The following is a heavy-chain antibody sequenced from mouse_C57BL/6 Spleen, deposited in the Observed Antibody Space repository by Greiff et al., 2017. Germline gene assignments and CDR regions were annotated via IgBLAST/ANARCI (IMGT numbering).Heavy chain of an antibody. Sequence: QVHVKQSGPELVKPGASVKISCKASGYAFSSSWMNWVKQRPGKGLEWIGRIYPGDGDTNYNGKFKGKATLTADKSSSTAYMQLSSLTSEDSAVYFCARGDYDYWYFDVWGTGTTVTVSS. CDR1: GYAFSSSW. J-gene: IGHJ1*03. CDR3: ARGDYDYWYFDV. CDR2: IYPGDGDT. D-gene: IGHD2-4*01. V-gene: IGHV1-82*01.